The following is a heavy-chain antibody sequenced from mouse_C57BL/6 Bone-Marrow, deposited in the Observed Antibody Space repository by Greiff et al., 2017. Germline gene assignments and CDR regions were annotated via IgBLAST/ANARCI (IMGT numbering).Heavy chain of an antibody. J-gene: IGHJ3*01. CDR3: AREGNSWFAY. D-gene: IGHD2-1*01. Sequence: EVQRVESGPVLVKPGASVKMSCKASGYTFTDYYMNWVKQSHGKSLEWIGVINPYNGGTSYNQKFKGKATLTVDKSSSTAYMELNSLTSEDSAVYYGAREGNSWFAYWGQGTLVTVSA. CDR1: GYTFTDYY. CDR2: INPYNGGT. V-gene: IGHV1-19*01.